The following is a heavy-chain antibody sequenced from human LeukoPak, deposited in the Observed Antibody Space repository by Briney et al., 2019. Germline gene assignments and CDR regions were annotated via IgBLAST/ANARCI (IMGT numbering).Heavy chain of an antibody. CDR2: ISSNGGST. D-gene: IGHD2-15*01. CDR1: GLPFSSYA. V-gene: IGHV3-64D*09. Sequence: GGSLRLSCSASGLPFSSYAMHWVRHAPGKGLEYVSGISSNGGSTDYADSVMGRFTIPRDNSKKKLYLQMSSLRAEDTAVYYCVKADCSGGSCYFLSWGQGTLVTVSS. CDR3: VKADCSGGSCYFLS. J-gene: IGHJ4*02.